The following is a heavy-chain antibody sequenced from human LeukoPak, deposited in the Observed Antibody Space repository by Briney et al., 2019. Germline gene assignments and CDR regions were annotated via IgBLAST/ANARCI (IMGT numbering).Heavy chain of an antibody. CDR1: GFTFSSYG. Sequence: GGSLRLSCAASGFTFSSYGMHWVRQAPGKGLEWVAVISYDGSNKYYADSVKGRFTISRDNSKNTLYLQMNSLRAEDTAVYYRATSPYYFDSGTFLGNWFDFWGQGTLVSVSS. D-gene: IGHD3-10*01. V-gene: IGHV3-30*03. J-gene: IGHJ5*01. CDR3: ATSPYYFDSGTFLGNWFDF. CDR2: ISYDGSNK.